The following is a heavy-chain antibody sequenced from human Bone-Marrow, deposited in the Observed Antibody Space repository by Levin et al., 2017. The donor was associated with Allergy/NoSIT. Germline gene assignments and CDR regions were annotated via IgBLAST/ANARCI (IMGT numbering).Heavy chain of an antibody. CDR2: ISGSGGTT. J-gene: IGHJ4*02. CDR3: AKEMFPYCRNTGCYMPDY. CDR1: GFTFSSYA. Sequence: GGSLRLSCAASGFTFSSYAMSWVRQAPGKGLEWVSAISGSGGTTKYADSVKGRFTISRDNSKNTLYLQMNSLRAEDTAVYYCAKEMFPYCRNTGCYMPDYWGQGTLVTVSS. V-gene: IGHV3-23*01. D-gene: IGHD2-2*02.